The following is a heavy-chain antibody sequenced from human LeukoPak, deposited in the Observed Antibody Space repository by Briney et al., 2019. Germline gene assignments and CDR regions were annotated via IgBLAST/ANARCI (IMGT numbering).Heavy chain of an antibody. CDR3: TRSYYSCDY. V-gene: IGHV3-33*01. J-gene: IGHJ4*02. CDR1: GFTFSSYG. D-gene: IGHD3-10*01. Sequence: PGGSLRLSCAASGFTFSSYGMHWVRQAPGKGLEWVAVIWYDGSNKYYADSVKGRFTISRDNAKNTLHLQMNSLRAEDTAVYYCTRSYYSCDYWGQGTLVAVSS. CDR2: IWYDGSNK.